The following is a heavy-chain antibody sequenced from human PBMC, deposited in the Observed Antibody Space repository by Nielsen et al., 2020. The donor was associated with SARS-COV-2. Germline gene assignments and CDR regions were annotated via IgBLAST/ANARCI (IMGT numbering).Heavy chain of an antibody. J-gene: IGHJ6*02. Sequence: GESLKISCAASGFTFSDYYMSWIRQAPGKGLEWVSYISHSGNYMIYADSVKGQLTISRDNARNSVYLQMNSLGAEDTAVYYCARTGRNMVNYYGMDVWGQGTTVTVSS. V-gene: IGHV3-11*03. CDR2: ISHSGNYM. CDR3: ARTGRNMVNYYGMDV. D-gene: IGHD5-18*01. CDR1: GFTFSDYY.